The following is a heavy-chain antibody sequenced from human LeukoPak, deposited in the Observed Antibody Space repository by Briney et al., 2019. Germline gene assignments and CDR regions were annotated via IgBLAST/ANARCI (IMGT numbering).Heavy chain of an antibody. CDR3: ARHKRGIAAAGVDY. CDR2: IYYSGSA. Sequence: PSETLSLTCTVSGGSIGSYYWNWIRQPPGKGLEYIGYIYYSGSANYNPSLKGRVTISVDTSKNQFSLKLSSVTAADTAVYYCARHKRGIAAAGVDYWGQGTLVTVSS. J-gene: IGHJ4*02. D-gene: IGHD6-13*01. V-gene: IGHV4-59*08. CDR1: GGSIGSYY.